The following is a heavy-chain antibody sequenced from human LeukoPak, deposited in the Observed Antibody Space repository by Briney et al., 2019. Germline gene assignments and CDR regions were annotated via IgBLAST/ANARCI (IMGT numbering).Heavy chain of an antibody. CDR2: ISSSSSYI. CDR1: GFTFSSYS. J-gene: IGHJ4*02. Sequence: GGSLRLSCAASGFTFSSYSMNWVRQAPGKGLEWVSYISSSSSYIYYADPVKGRFTISRDNAKNSLYLQMNSLRAEDTAVYYCARESAADFDYWGQGTLVSVSS. V-gene: IGHV3-21*01. CDR3: ARESAADFDY.